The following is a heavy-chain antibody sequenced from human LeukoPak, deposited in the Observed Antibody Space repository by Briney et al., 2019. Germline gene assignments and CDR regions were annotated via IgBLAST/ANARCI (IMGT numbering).Heavy chain of an antibody. D-gene: IGHD1/OR15-1a*01. CDR2: TYYRSKWYN. Sequence: SQTLSLTCAISGDSVSSNSATWNWIRQSPSRGLEWLGRTYYRSKWYNDYAISMKSRITVNPDTSKSQFSLQLDSVTPEDTAVYFCARYNWNKGRSFEYWGQGTLVTVSS. J-gene: IGHJ4*02. CDR3: ARYNWNKGRSFEY. V-gene: IGHV6-1*01. CDR1: GDSVSSNSAT.